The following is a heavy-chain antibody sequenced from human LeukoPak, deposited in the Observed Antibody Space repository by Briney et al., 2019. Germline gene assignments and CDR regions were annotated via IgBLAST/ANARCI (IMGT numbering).Heavy chain of an antibody. V-gene: IGHV1-46*01. CDR1: GYTFTSYY. Sequence: ASVKVSCKASGYTFTSYYMHWVRQAPGQGREWMGIINPSGCSTSYAQKFQGRVTMTRDTSTSTVYMELSSLRSEDTAVYYCARSQGLAVAGTRKVLGYWGQGTLVTVSS. CDR2: INPSGCST. J-gene: IGHJ4*02. D-gene: IGHD6-19*01. CDR3: ARSQGLAVAGTRKVLGY.